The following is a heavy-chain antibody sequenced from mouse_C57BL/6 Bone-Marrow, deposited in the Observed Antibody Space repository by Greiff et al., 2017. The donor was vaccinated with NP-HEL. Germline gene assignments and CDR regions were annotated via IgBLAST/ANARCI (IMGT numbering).Heavy chain of an antibody. Sequence: EVKLVESGGGLVKPKGSVKLSCAASGFTFNTYAMHWVRQAPGKGLEWVARIRSKSSNYATYYADSVKDRFTISRDDSQSMLYLQMNNLKPEDTAMYYCVRDGITTVYWYFDVWGTGTTVTVSS. CDR1: GFTFNTYA. J-gene: IGHJ1*03. CDR3: VRDGITTVYWYFDV. D-gene: IGHD1-1*01. CDR2: IRSKSSNYAT. V-gene: IGHV10-3*01.